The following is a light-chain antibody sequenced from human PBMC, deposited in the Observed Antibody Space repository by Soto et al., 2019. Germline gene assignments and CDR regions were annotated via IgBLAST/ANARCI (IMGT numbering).Light chain of an antibody. CDR1: QSVSSN. CDR2: GAS. CDR3: QQYVSSPFT. J-gene: IGKJ3*01. Sequence: EIVMTQSPATLSVSPGERATLSCRASQSVSSNLAWYQQKPGQAPRLLIYGASTRATGIPARFSGSGSGTEFTLTISRLEPEDFAVYYCQQYVSSPFTLGPATKVDIK. V-gene: IGKV3-15*01.